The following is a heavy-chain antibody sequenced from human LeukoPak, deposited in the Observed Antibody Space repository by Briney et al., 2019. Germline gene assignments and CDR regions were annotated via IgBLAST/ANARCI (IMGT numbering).Heavy chain of an antibody. CDR1: GGSFSGYS. D-gene: IGHD4-17*01. CDR3: ARGRVADTNYGY. CDR2: IDHSGST. Sequence: SETLSLTCAVYGGSFSGYSWNWIRQPPAKGLEWIGEIDHSGSTNYNTSLKIRVTISVDTSKKQFSLKLNSVTAADTAVYYCARGRVADTNYGYWGQGTLVTVSS. V-gene: IGHV4-34*01. J-gene: IGHJ4*02.